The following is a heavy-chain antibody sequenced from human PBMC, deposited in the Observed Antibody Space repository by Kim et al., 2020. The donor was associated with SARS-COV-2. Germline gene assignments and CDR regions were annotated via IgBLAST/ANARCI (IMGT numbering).Heavy chain of an antibody. Sequence: SETLSLTCAVSGGSISSSNWWSWVRQPPGKGLEWIGEIYHSGSTNYNPSLKSRVTISVDKSKNQFSLKLSSVTAADTAGYYCARGQTTVVTNYYYGMDVWGQGTPVTVSS. CDR1: GGSISSSNW. D-gene: IGHD4-17*01. CDR3: ARGQTTVVTNYYYGMDV. J-gene: IGHJ6*02. CDR2: IYHSGST. V-gene: IGHV4-4*02.